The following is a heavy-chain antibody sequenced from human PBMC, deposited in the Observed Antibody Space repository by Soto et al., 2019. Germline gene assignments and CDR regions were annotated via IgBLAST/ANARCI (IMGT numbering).Heavy chain of an antibody. CDR3: ARDPLAVTGSFVDY. V-gene: IGHV3-30-3*01. CDR1: GFTFSSYA. J-gene: IGHJ4*02. Sequence: PGGSLRLSCAASGFTFSSYALHWVRQAPGKGLEWVAVISYDGREKYYADSVKGRFTISRDSSKSTVYLQMNSLRTEDTAVYYCARDPLAVTGSFVDYWGQGTLVTVSS. D-gene: IGHD6-19*01. CDR2: ISYDGREK.